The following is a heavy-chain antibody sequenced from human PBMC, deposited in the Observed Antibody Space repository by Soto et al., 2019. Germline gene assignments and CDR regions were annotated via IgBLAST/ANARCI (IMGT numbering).Heavy chain of an antibody. CDR3: AGTLGY. CDR1: GGSFSGYY. CDR2: INHSGST. D-gene: IGHD6-13*01. V-gene: IGHV4-34*01. Sequence: QVQLQQWGAGLLKPSETLSLTCAVYGGSFSGYYWSWIRQPPGKGLEWIGEINHSGSTNYNPSLXSXXTIYVDASKTPFSLKRGSVTAADSSVYYCAGTLGYWGQGTLVTVSS. J-gene: IGHJ4*02.